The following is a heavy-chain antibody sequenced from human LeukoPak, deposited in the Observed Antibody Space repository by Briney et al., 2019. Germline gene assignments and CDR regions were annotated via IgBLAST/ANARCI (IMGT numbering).Heavy chain of an antibody. CDR2: IYYSGGT. CDR3: ARAKGEVVPAALDY. D-gene: IGHD2-2*01. V-gene: IGHV4-30-4*08. CDR1: GGSISSGDYY. J-gene: IGHJ4*02. Sequence: SETLSLTCTVSGGSISSGDYYWSWIRKPPGKGLEWIGYIYYSGGTYYNPSLKSRVTISVDTSKNQFSLKLSSVTAADTAVYYCARAKGEVVPAALDYWGQGTLVTVSS.